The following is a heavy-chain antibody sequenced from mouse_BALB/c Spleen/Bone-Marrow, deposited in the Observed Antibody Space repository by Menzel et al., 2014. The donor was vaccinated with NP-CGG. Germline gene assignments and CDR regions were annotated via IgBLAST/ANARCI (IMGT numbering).Heavy chain of an antibody. CDR1: GYTFTDYD. Sequence: EVQLQQSGPELVKPGASVKISRKASGYTFTDYDMHWVKQSHGKSLEWIGYIYPYNGGTGYNQKFKSKATLTVDNSSSTAYMELRSLTSEDSAVYYCARSEGYDYDWFAYWGQGTLVTVSA. CDR2: IYPYNGGT. D-gene: IGHD2-4*01. J-gene: IGHJ3*01. V-gene: IGHV1S29*02. CDR3: ARSEGYDYDWFAY.